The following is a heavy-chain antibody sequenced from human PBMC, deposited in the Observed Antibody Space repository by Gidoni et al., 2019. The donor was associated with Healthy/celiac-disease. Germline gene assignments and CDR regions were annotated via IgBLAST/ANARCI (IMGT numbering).Heavy chain of an antibody. V-gene: IGHV3-7*01. J-gene: IGHJ4*02. CDR2: INQDGSQK. Sequence: EMQLVESGGGLAQPGGSLRLSCAASGFTFSSHWMTWVRQAPGKGLEWVANINQDGSQKYYVDSVKGRFTISRDNAKNSFYLQMNGLRAEDTGVYYCARSIAASGSYWGQGTLVTVSS. CDR3: ARSIAASGSY. D-gene: IGHD6-13*01. CDR1: GFTFSSHW.